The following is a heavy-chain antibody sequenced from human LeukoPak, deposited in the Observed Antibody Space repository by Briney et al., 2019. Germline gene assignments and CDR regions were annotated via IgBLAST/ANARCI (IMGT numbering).Heavy chain of an antibody. CDR1: GGTFSSYA. D-gene: IGHD6-13*01. CDR3: ASSSGAAAAGIYYYYYMDV. J-gene: IGHJ6*03. V-gene: IGHV1-69*13. Sequence: ASVKVSCKASGGTFSSYAISWVRQAPGQGLEWMGGIIPIFGTANYAQKFQGRVTITADESTSTAYMELSSLRSEDTAVYYCASSSGAAAAGIYYYYYMDVWGKGTTVTISS. CDR2: IIPIFGTA.